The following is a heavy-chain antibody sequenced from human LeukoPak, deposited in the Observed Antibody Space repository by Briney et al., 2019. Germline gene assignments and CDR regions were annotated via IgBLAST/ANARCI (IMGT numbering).Heavy chain of an antibody. CDR3: ARDWSTTMIANWFDP. Sequence: SETLSLTCTVSGGSISSYYWSWIRQPAGKGLEWIGRIYTSGSTNYNPSLKSRVTMSVETSKNQFSLKLSSETAADTAVYYCARDWSTTMIANWFDPCGQGTLVTVSS. CDR1: GGSISSYY. V-gene: IGHV4-4*07. D-gene: IGHD3-22*01. CDR2: IYTSGST. J-gene: IGHJ5*02.